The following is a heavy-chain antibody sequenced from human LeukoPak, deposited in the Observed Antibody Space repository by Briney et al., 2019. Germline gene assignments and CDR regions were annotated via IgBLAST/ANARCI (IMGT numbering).Heavy chain of an antibody. CDR3: ARDRRIMITFGGVIDGMDV. D-gene: IGHD3-16*01. J-gene: IGHJ6*02. Sequence: ASVKVSCKASGYTFISYGIHWVRQAPGQRLEWMGWLNTGSGNTKYSQKFQGSVTITRDTSASTAYMELSSLRSEDTAVYYCARDRRIMITFGGVIDGMDVWGQGTTATVSS. CDR2: LNTGSGNT. V-gene: IGHV1-3*04. CDR1: GYTFISYG.